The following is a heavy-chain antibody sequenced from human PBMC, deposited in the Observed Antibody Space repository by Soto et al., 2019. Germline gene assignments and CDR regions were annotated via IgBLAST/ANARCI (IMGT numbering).Heavy chain of an antibody. D-gene: IGHD3-3*01. V-gene: IGHV3-23*01. CDR1: GFTFSSYS. CDR3: AKDRHAIFGVVPAY. CDR2: FRTGGDDGTT. Sequence: GGSLRLSCAASGFTFSSYSMSWVRQAPGKGLEWVSGFRTGGDDGTTYYADSVKGRFTISRDNSKNTLYLQMNSLRAEDTAVYYCAKDRHAIFGVVPAYWGQGTLVTVSS. J-gene: IGHJ4*02.